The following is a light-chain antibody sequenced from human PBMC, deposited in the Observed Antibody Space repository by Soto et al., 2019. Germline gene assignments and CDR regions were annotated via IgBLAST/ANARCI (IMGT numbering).Light chain of an antibody. CDR1: SSDVGSYNL. J-gene: IGLJ1*01. V-gene: IGLV2-23*02. CDR2: EVS. CDR3: CSYAGSSTFWV. Sequence: QSVLTQPASVSGSPGQSITISCTGTSSDVGSYNLVSWYQQHPGKAPKLMIYEVSKRPSGVSNRFSGPKSGNTASLTISGLQAEDEADYYCCSYAGSSTFWVFGTGTKVTVL.